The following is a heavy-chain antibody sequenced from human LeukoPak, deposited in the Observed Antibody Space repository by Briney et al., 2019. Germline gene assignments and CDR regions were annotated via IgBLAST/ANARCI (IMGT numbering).Heavy chain of an antibody. CDR1: GFTFSRHS. D-gene: IGHD3-10*01. CDR3: ARAGRYYGSGSYSRYYYYYMDV. J-gene: IGHJ6*03. V-gene: IGHV3-21*01. CDR2: ISSSSSYI. Sequence: GGSLRLSCAASGFTFSRHSINWVRQAPGKGLEWVSSISSSSSYIYYADSVKGRFTISGDNAKNSLYLQMNSLRAEDTAVYYCARAGRYYGSGSYSRYYYYYMDVWGKGTTVTISS.